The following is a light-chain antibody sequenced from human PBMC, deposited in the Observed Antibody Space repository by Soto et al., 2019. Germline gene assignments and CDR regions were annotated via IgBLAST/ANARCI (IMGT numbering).Light chain of an antibody. V-gene: IGLV2-8*01. Sequence: QYALTQPPSASGSPGQSVTISCTGSSSDVGEYKYVSWYQQHPGKAPKLIIYEVSKRPSGIPGRFSGSKSGNTASLTVAGLQAADEADYYCSSYGGFNDVLFGGGTKLTVL. CDR2: EVS. J-gene: IGLJ2*01. CDR3: SSYGGFNDVL. CDR1: SSDVGEYKY.